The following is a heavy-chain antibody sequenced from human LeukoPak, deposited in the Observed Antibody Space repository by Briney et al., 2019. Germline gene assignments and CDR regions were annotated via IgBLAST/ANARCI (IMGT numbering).Heavy chain of an antibody. D-gene: IGHD2-21*02. CDR1: GGSFSGYY. CDR3: ARGPVAVTYPDY. Sequence: SETLSLTCAVYGGSFSGYYWSWIRQPPGKGLEWIGEINHSGSTNYNPSLKSRVTISVDTSKNQFSLKLSSVTAADTAVYYCARGPVAVTYPDYWGQGTLVTVSS. V-gene: IGHV4-34*01. CDR2: INHSGST. J-gene: IGHJ4*02.